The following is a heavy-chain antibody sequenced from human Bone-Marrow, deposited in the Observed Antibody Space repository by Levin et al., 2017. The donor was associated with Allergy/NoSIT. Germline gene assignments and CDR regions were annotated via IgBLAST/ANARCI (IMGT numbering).Heavy chain of an antibody. D-gene: IGHD4-17*01. Sequence: SCAASGFTFSTYSMNWVRQAPGKGLEWVSAIQSSGYEYYADSVKGRFTTSRDNAKNSLYLQLDSLRAEDTAVYYCATLQYGDYGNDYWGQGTLVTVSS. CDR1: GFTFSTYS. CDR3: ATLQYGDYGNDY. CDR2: IQSSGYE. J-gene: IGHJ4*02. V-gene: IGHV3-21*06.